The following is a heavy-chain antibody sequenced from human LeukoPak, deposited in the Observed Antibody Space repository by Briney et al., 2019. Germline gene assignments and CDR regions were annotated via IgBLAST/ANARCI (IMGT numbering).Heavy chain of an antibody. CDR3: ARNFHPGNWDY. D-gene: IGHD1-14*01. CDR1: GYTFISYY. J-gene: IGHJ4*02. V-gene: IGHV1-46*01. CDR2: INPSDGDT. Sequence: ASVKVSCKASGYTFISYYLHWVRQAPGQGPEWVGIINPSDGDTTYAQKFQGRVTMTTDMSTSTVYMELSSLRSDDTAVYYCARNFHPGNWDYWGQGTLVTVSS.